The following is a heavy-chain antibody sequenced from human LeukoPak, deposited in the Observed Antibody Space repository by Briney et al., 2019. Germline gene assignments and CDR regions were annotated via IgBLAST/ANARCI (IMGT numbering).Heavy chain of an antibody. Sequence: SETLSLTCAVYGGSFSGYYWSWIRQPPGKGLEWIGEINHSGSTNYNPSLKSRVTISVDTSKNQFSLKLSSVTAADTAVYYCARGRRVYSSSWYWGFDPWGQGTLVTVSS. V-gene: IGHV4-34*01. CDR3: ARGRRVYSSSWYWGFDP. CDR2: INHSGST. D-gene: IGHD6-13*01. CDR1: GGSFSGYY. J-gene: IGHJ5*02.